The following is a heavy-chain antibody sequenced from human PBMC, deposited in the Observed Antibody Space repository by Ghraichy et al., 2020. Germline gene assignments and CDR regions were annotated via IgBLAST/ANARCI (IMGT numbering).Heavy chain of an antibody. D-gene: IGHD5-12*01. CDR3: ARRIPKWLRRNEYGMDV. Sequence: SQTLYLTCAVYGGSFSGYYWSWIRQPPGKGLEWIGEINHSGSTNYNPSLKSRVTISVDTSKNQFSLKLSSVTAADTAVYYCARRIPKWLRRNEYGMDVWGQGTTVTVSS. CDR1: GGSFSGYY. CDR2: INHSGST. J-gene: IGHJ6*02. V-gene: IGHV4-34*01.